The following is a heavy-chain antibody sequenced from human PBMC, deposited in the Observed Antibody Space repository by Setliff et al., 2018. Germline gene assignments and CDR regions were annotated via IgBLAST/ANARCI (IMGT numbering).Heavy chain of an antibody. CDR1: GGSIRSGDYY. CDR2: IYSSGST. J-gene: IGHJ3*02. D-gene: IGHD1-26*01. V-gene: IGHV4-30-4*08. Sequence: SETLSLTCTVSGGSIRSGDYYWSWIRQPPGKGLEWIGYIYSSGSTYYNPSLKSRVSISVDTSKNQFSLKLSSVTAADTAVYYCARKGISALSGAFEMWGQGTMVTVSS. CDR3: ARKGISALSGAFEM.